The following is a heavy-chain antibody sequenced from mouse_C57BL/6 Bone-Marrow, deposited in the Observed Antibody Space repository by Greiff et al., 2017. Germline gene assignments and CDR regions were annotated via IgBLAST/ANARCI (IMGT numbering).Heavy chain of an antibody. Sequence: EVMLVESGGGLVQPGGSLKLSCAASGFTFSDYYMYWVRQTPEKRLEWVAYISNGGGSTYYPDTVKGRFTISIDNAKNTLYLQMSRLKSEDTAMYYCARQGYYGSSYCFDYWGQGTTLTVSS. CDR3: ARQGYYGSSYCFDY. V-gene: IGHV5-12*01. J-gene: IGHJ2*01. CDR1: GFTFSDYY. D-gene: IGHD1-1*01. CDR2: ISNGGGST.